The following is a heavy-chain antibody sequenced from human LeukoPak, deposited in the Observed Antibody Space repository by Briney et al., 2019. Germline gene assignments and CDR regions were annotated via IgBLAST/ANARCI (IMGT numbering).Heavy chain of an antibody. J-gene: IGHJ4*02. CDR3: ATGGAVAGRFAY. CDR2: IKEDGNEI. D-gene: IGHD6-19*01. V-gene: IGHV3-7*01. CDR1: GFSFSSNC. Sequence: GGSLRLSCAVSGFSFSSNCMSWVRQAPGKGLEWVATIKEDGNEIYYVDSVKGRFTISRDNTKNSLFLQMNSLRAEDTAVYYCATGGAVAGRFAYWGQGTLVTVSS.